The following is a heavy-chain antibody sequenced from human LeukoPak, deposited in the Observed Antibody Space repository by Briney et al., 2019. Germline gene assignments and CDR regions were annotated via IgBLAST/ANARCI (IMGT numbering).Heavy chain of an antibody. Sequence: PSETLSLTCTVSGGSISSYYWSWIRQPPGKGLEWIGYIYTSGSTNYNPSLKSRVTISVDTSKNQFSLKLSSVTAADTAVYYCARDSAKGRAHWGQGTLVTVSS. CDR3: ARDSAKGRAH. CDR2: IYTSGST. J-gene: IGHJ4*02. CDR1: GGSISSYY. V-gene: IGHV4-4*09.